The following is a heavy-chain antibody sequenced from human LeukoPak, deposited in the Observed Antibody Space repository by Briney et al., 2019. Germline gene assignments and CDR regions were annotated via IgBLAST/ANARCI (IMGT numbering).Heavy chain of an antibody. Sequence: SVKVSCKASGFTFTSSAMQWVRQARGQRLEWIGWIVVGSGNTNYAQKFQERVTITRDMSTSTAYMELRSLRSDDTAVYYCARDWYNWNDDNWFDPWGQGTLVTVSS. D-gene: IGHD1-1*01. CDR1: GFTFTSSA. J-gene: IGHJ5*02. CDR3: ARDWYNWNDDNWFDP. V-gene: IGHV1-58*02. CDR2: IVVGSGNT.